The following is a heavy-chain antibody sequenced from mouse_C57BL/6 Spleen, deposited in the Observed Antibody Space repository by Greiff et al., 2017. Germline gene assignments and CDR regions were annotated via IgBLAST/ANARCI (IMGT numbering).Heavy chain of an antibody. D-gene: IGHD1-1*01. CDR1: GYTFTDYN. V-gene: IGHV1-18*01. CDR2: INPNNGGT. J-gene: IGHJ3*01. Sequence: VQLQQSGPELVKPGASVKIPCKASGYTFTDYNMDWVKQSHGKSLEWIGDINPNNGGTIDNQKFKGKATLTVEKSSSTAYMELRSLTSEDTAVYYCAREDGSTRFAYWGQGTLVTVSA. CDR3: AREDGSTRFAY.